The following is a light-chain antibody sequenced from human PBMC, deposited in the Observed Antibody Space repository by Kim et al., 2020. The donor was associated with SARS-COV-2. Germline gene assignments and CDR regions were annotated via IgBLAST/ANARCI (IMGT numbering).Light chain of an antibody. Sequence: SYELTQPPSVSVAPGKTARITCGGNNIGSKSVHWYQQKPGQAPVLVIYYDSDRPSGIPERFSGSNSGNTATLTISRVEAGDEADYYGQVWDSSSDPWVFG. CDR1: NIGSKS. J-gene: IGLJ3*02. CDR2: YDS. V-gene: IGLV3-21*04. CDR3: QVWDSSSDPWV.